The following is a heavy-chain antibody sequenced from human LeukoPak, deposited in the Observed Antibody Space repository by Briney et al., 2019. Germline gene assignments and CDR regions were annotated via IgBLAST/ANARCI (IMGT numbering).Heavy chain of an antibody. CDR3: ARGGGLGYYYYYMDV. J-gene: IGHJ6*03. CDR1: GDSISSSSYY. V-gene: IGHV4-39*07. CDR2: ISYSGST. D-gene: IGHD7-27*01. Sequence: PSETLSLTCTVSGDSISSSSYYWGWIRQPPGKGLEWIGSISYSGSTYYTPSLKSRVTMSVDTSKSQFSLKLTSVTAADTAVYYCARGGGLGYYYYYMDVWGKGTTVTISS.